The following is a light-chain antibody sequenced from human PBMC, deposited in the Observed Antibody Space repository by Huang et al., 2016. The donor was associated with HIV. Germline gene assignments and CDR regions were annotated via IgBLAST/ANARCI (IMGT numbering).Light chain of an antibody. CDR2: GAS. CDR3: QQYNSWPRT. Sequence: EMVMTQSPDTLSVSPGERVTLSCRASKGVSSNLAWYQQKPGQAPRLLIHGASTRVTGIPTRFSGSGSETDFTLTIHSLQSEDLAVYYGQQYNSWPRTFGQGTKLEIK. J-gene: IGKJ2*01. CDR1: KGVSSN. V-gene: IGKV3-15*01.